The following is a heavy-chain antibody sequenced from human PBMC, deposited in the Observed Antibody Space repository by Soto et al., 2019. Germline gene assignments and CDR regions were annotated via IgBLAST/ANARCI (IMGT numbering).Heavy chain of an antibody. V-gene: IGHV4-4*02. CDR1: GGSISSSNW. CDR2: IYHSGST. Sequence: QVQLQESGPGLVKPSGTLSLTCAVSGGSISSSNWWSWVRQPPGKGLEWIGEIYHSGSTNYNPSLKRRVTISVDKSKNQFSLKLSAVTAADTAVYYCARKYNWNYIGGWFDPWGQGPLVTVSS. J-gene: IGHJ5*02. D-gene: IGHD1-7*01. CDR3: ARKYNWNYIGGWFDP.